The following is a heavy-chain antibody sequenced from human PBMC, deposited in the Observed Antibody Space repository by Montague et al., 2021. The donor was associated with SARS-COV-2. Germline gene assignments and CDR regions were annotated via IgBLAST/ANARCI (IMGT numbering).Heavy chain of an antibody. J-gene: IGHJ6*04. V-gene: IGHV4-4*07. D-gene: IGHD3-9*01. Sequence: SETLSLTCTVSGGSISSYYWSWIRQPAGKGLEWIWRIYTSGSTNYNPSLKIRVTMSVDTSKNQFSLKLSSVTAADTAVYYCARVGRAGYDILTGYYYYGMDVWGKGTTVTVSS. CDR1: GGSISSYY. CDR3: ARVGRAGYDILTGYYYYGMDV. CDR2: IYTSGST.